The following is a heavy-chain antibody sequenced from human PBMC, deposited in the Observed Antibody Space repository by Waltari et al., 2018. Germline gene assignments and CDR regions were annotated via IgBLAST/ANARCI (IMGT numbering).Heavy chain of an antibody. Sequence: QVQLVQSGAEVKKPGASVQVSCKVSGYTLTSLSMHWVRPAPGKGLEWRGGFDPEDGETIYEQKFQGRVTMTEDTSTDTAYMELSSLRSEDTAVYYCASAPYAAPLRNYYYMDVWGKGTTVTISS. J-gene: IGHJ6*03. V-gene: IGHV1-24*01. CDR2: FDPEDGET. CDR3: ASAPYAAPLRNYYYMDV. D-gene: IGHD4-17*01. CDR1: GYTLTSLS.